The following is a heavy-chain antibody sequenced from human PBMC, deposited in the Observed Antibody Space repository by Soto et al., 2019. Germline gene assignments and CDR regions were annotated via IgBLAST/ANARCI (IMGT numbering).Heavy chain of an antibody. CDR2: IGGRGGNA. CDR1: GFSFIDYA. D-gene: IGHD2-21*02. Sequence: GGSLRLSCAASGFSFIDYAINWVRQVPGRGLEYVAGIGGRGGNAFYADSMKGRFSTSRDNSKNTVYLHMHNLRVDDSAMYYCAKARHSGDFAGSYDSWGQGTLVTVSS. J-gene: IGHJ5*02. CDR3: AKARHSGDFAGSYDS. V-gene: IGHV3-23*01.